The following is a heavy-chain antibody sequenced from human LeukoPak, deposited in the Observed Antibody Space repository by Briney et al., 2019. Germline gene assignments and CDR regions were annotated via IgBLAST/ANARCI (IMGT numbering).Heavy chain of an antibody. Sequence: GGSLRLSCADSGFTVSSNYMSWVRQAPGKGLEWVSVIYSGGSTYYADSVKGRFTISRDNSKNTLYLQMNSLRAEDTAVYYCARDPTVGYSYGYLFDYWGQGTLVTVSS. CDR2: IYSGGST. CDR3: ARDPTVGYSYGYLFDY. J-gene: IGHJ4*02. CDR1: GFTVSSNY. D-gene: IGHD5-18*01. V-gene: IGHV3-66*01.